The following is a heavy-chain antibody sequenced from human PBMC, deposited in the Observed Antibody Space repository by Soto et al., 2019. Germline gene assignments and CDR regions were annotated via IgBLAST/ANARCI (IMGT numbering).Heavy chain of an antibody. D-gene: IGHD4-17*01. CDR2: IIPMFGTT. V-gene: IGHV1-69*01. Sequence: QVQLVQSGAEVKKPGSSVKVSCKASGGTFTTYPINWVRQAPGQGLEWMGGIIPMFGTTNYAQKFQGRVTITADESTSTAYMELSSLRSEDPAMYYWARQCTGGDYQYWGQGPLVTVSS. J-gene: IGHJ4*02. CDR3: ARQCTGGDYQY. CDR1: GGTFTTYP.